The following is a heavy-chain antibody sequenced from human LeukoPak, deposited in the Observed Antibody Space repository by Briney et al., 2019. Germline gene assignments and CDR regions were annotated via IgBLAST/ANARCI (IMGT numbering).Heavy chain of an antibody. Sequence: GGSLRLSCTVSGFTVSSNSMSWVRQAPGKGLEWVSFIYSDNTHYSDSVKGRFTFSRDNSKNTLYLQMNSLRAKATAVYYCARLAGRYDILTGDLDYWGQGTLVTVSS. V-gene: IGHV3-53*01. D-gene: IGHD3-9*01. CDR2: IYSDNT. CDR3: ARLAGRYDILTGDLDY. CDR1: GFTVSSNS. J-gene: IGHJ4*02.